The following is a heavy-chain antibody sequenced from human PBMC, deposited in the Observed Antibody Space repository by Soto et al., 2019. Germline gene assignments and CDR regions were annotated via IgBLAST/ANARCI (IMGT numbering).Heavy chain of an antibody. CDR2: ISSTGDGT. V-gene: IGHV3-23*01. D-gene: IGHD3-3*01. CDR1: GFTFSTYA. CDR3: AKNGDFSSWGMDX. Sequence: GGSLRLSFAASGFTFSTYAMTWVRQAPGKGLEWVSIISSTGDGTYYADSVKVRFTISRENSQRTLDLQMNSLRAEDTAVYYCAKNGDFSSWGMDXWGQGTTVTVS. J-gene: IGHJ6*02.